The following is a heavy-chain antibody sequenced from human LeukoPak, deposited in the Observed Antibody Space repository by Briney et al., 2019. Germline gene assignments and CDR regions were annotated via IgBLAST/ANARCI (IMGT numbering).Heavy chain of an antibody. J-gene: IGHJ4*02. V-gene: IGHV4-34*01. CDR1: GGSFSGYY. Sequence: DPSETLSLTGAVYGGSFSGYYWSWIRQPPGKGLEWIGEINHSGSTNYNPSLKSRVTISVDTSKNQFSLKLSSVTAADTAVYYCAPLGGDYVDFDYWGQGTLVTVSS. CDR3: APLGGDYVDFDY. CDR2: INHSGST. D-gene: IGHD4-17*01.